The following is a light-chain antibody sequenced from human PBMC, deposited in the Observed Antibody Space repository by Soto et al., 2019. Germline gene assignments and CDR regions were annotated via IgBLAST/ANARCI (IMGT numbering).Light chain of an antibody. CDR2: DAS. Sequence: EIVLTQSPATLSLSPGERATLSCRASQSVSSYLAWYQQKPGQAPRLLIYDASNRATVIPARFSGSGSGTDFTLTISSLEPEDFAVYYWQQRSNWPPYTFGQGTKLEIK. V-gene: IGKV3-11*01. CDR1: QSVSSY. CDR3: QQRSNWPPYT. J-gene: IGKJ2*01.